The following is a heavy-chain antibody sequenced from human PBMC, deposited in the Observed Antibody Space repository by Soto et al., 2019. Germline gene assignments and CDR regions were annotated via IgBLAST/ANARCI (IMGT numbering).Heavy chain of an antibody. Sequence: QVQLVQSGAEVKKPGSSVKVSCKASGGTFSSYAISWVRQAPGQGLEWMGGIIPIFGTANYAQKFQGRVTITADESTSTAYMELSSLRSEDTAVYYCARIVDCSGGSCYYYYYGMDAWGQGTTVTVSS. J-gene: IGHJ6*02. CDR2: IIPIFGTA. CDR1: GGTFSSYA. CDR3: ARIVDCSGGSCYYYYYGMDA. V-gene: IGHV1-69*12. D-gene: IGHD2-15*01.